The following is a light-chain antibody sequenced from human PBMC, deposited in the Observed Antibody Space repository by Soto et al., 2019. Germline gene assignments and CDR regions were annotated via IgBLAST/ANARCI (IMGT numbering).Light chain of an antibody. CDR2: GTS. V-gene: IGKV3-20*01. CDR1: QSVNSNY. J-gene: IGKJ5*01. Sequence: DIVLTQSPGTLSLSPGERATLSCRASQSVNSNYLAWYQQKPGQAPRLLIYGTSNRATGIPDRFTGSGSGTDFTLTISILEPEDFGVYYCQQYGKSPPNTFGQGTRLDIE. CDR3: QQYGKSPPNT.